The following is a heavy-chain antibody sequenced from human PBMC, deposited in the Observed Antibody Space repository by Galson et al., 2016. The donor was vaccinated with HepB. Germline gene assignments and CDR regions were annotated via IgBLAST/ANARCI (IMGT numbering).Heavy chain of an antibody. CDR2: ISGGGNNA. J-gene: IGHJ4*02. CDR3: ARGGPFSTSWYLDF. V-gene: IGHV3-23*01. CDR1: GFTFNNYA. Sequence: SLRLSCAASGFTFNNYAMSWVRQAPETGLEWVSGISGGGNNAYYADSVKGRFTISRDNSNNTLDLQMNSRRAEDTAVYYCARGGPFSTSWYLDFWGQGILATVSS. D-gene: IGHD6-13*01.